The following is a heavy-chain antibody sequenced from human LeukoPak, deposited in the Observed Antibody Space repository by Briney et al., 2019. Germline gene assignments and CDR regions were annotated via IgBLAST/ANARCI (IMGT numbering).Heavy chain of an antibody. J-gene: IGHJ5*02. V-gene: IGHV4-59*08. Sequence: KPSETLSLTCTVSGGSISNDFWSWIRQPPGKGLEWIGYISYSGITNYNPSLKSRVTISVDTSKNQFSLRLRSVTAADTAVYFCAGDIAATNIRGSRLDPWGQGTLVTVSS. CDR2: ISYSGIT. CDR3: AGDIAATNIRGSRLDP. D-gene: IGHD6-13*01. CDR1: GGSISNDF.